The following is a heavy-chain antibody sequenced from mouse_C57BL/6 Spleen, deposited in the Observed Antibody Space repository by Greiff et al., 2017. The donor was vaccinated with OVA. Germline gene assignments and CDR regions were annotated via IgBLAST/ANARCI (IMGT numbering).Heavy chain of an antibody. D-gene: IGHD1-1*01. V-gene: IGHV5-17*01. Sequence: EVMLVESGGSLVKPGGSLKLSCAASGFTFSDYGMHWVRQAPEKGLEWVAYISSGSSTIYYADTVKGRFTISRDNAKNTLFLQMTSLRSEDTAMYYCARGELRGAWFAYWGQGTLVTVSA. CDR2: ISSGSSTI. CDR1: GFTFSDYG. J-gene: IGHJ3*01. CDR3: ARGELRGAWFAY.